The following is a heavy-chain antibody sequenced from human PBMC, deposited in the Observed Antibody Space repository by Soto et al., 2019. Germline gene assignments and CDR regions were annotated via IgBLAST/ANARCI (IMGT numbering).Heavy chain of an antibody. V-gene: IGHV3-30*04. D-gene: IGHD4-17*01. Sequence: GGSLRLSCAASGFIFSDYAMTWVRQTPGKGLEWVAAISYDGTNTYYADSVKGRITISRDNSKNTLSLQMNSLRPEDTAVYYCARALSGTVTHYSTDYWGQGTLVTVSS. CDR2: ISYDGTNT. CDR3: ARALSGTVTHYSTDY. J-gene: IGHJ4*02. CDR1: GFIFSDYA.